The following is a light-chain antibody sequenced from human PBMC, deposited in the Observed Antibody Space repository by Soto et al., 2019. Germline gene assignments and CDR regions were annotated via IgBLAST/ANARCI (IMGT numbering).Light chain of an antibody. V-gene: IGKV1-39*01. J-gene: IGKJ1*01. CDR3: QQSYSTPPWT. Sequence: DIQMTQSPSSLSASVGARVTITCRASQSISSYLNWYQQNPGKAPKLLIYAASSLQSGVPSRFSGSGSGTDFTLTISSLQPEDFATYYCQQSYSTPPWTFGQGTKVEIK. CDR2: AAS. CDR1: QSISSY.